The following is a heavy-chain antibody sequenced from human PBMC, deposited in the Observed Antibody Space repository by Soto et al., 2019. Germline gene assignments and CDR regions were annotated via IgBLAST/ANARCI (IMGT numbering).Heavy chain of an antibody. CDR2: ISYDGSNK. CDR3: ARVRVRYYDSSDPIDY. D-gene: IGHD3-22*01. J-gene: IGHJ4*02. Sequence: GGSLRLSCAASGFTFSSYAMHWVRQAPGKGLEWVAVISYDGSNKYYADSVKGRFTISRDNSKNTLYLQMNSLRAEDTAVYYCARVRVRYYDSSDPIDYWGQGTLVTVSS. V-gene: IGHV3-30-3*01. CDR1: GFTFSSYA.